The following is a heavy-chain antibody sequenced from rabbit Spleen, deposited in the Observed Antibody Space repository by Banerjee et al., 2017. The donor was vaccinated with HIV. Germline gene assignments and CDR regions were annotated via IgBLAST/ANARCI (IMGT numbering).Heavy chain of an antibody. D-gene: IGHD1-1*01. J-gene: IGHJ6*01. CDR3: ARDTSSSFSSYGMDL. CDR2: AYAGSSGGT. CDR1: GFSFNSGYD. V-gene: IGHV1S40*01. Sequence: QQLEESGGGLVKPGASLTLTCKASGFSFNSGYDMCWVRQAPGKGLEWVACAYAGSSGGTYSATWAKGRFTISKTSSTTVTLQMTRLTAADTATYFCARDTSSSFSSYGMDLWGPGTLVTVS.